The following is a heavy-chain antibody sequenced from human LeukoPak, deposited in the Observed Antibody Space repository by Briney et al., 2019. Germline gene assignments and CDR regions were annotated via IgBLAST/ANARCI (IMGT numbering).Heavy chain of an antibody. CDR2: IYYSGST. CDR3: ARGLGYCSSTSCSHYYYYGMDV. D-gene: IGHD2-2*01. CDR1: GGSISSYY. V-gene: IGHV4-59*01. J-gene: IGHJ6*04. Sequence: SETLSLTCTVPGGSISSYYWSWIRQPPGKGLEWIGYIYYSGSTNYNPSLKSRVTISVDTSKNQFSLKLSSVTAADTAVYYCARGLGYCSSTSCSHYYYYGMDVWGKGTTVTVSS.